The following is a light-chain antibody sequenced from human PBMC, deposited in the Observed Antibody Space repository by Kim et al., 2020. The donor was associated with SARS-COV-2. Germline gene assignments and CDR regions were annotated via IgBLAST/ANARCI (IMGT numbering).Light chain of an antibody. V-gene: IGLV3-1*01. J-gene: IGLJ1*01. CDR2: QDS. CDR3: QAWDSSTHYV. Sequence: VSPGQTASITCSGDKLGDKYACWYQQKPGQSPVLVIYQDSKRPSGILERFSGSNSGNTATLTISGTQAMDEADYYCQAWDSSTHYVFGPGTKVTVL. CDR1: KLGDKY.